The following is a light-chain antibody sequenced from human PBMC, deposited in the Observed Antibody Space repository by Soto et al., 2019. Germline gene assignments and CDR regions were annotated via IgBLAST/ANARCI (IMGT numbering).Light chain of an antibody. V-gene: IGLV2-14*01. Sequence: QSVLTQPASVSGSPGQSITISCTGSSSDVGTYNYVSWYQQRPGTAPKLMIYEVNNRPSGVSNRFSGSKSGDTASLTISGLQAEDEADYYCSSYTISSTLVFGGGTKLTVL. CDR1: SSDVGTYNY. CDR3: SSYTISSTLV. CDR2: EVN. J-gene: IGLJ3*02.